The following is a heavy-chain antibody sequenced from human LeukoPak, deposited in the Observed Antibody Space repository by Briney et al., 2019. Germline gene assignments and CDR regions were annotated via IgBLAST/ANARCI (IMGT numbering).Heavy chain of an antibody. CDR1: GFTFSNCA. J-gene: IGHJ5*02. CDR3: TRQDPSSSGWYP. D-gene: IGHD6-13*01. V-gene: IGHV3-23*01. Sequence: GGSLRLSCAASGFTFSNCAMSWVRQAPGKGLEGVSAISNSGGSTYYADSVKGWFAISRDDSKNTLWLRMSSLRADDTAVYYCTRQDPSSSGWYPWGQGTLVTVSS. CDR2: ISNSGGST.